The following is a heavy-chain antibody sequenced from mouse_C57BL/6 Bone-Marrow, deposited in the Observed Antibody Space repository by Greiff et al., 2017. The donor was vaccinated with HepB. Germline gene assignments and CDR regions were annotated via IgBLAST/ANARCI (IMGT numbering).Heavy chain of an antibody. CDR2: IDPETGGT. V-gene: IGHV1-15*01. J-gene: IGHJ4*01. CDR3: TRSGLMGDYAMDY. D-gene: IGHD1-1*02. CDR1: GYTFTDYE. Sequence: VQLQQSGAELVRPGASVTLSCKASGYTFTDYEMHWVKQTPVHGLEWIGAIDPETGGTAYNQKFKGKAILTADKSSSTAYMELRSLTSEDSAVYYCTRSGLMGDYAMDYWGQGTSVTVSS.